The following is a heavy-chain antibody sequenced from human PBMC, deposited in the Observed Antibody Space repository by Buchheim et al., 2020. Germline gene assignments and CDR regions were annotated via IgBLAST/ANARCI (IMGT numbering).Heavy chain of an antibody. J-gene: IGHJ6*02. CDR3: ARDSARIVGATSHYYYYGMDV. Sequence: EVQLVESGGGLVQPGGSLRLSCAASGFTFSSYWMSWVRQAPGKGLEWAANIKQDGSEKYYVDSVKGRFTISRDNAKNSLYLQMNSLRAEDTAVYYCARDSARIVGATSHYYYYGMDVWGQGTT. CDR2: IKQDGSEK. CDR1: GFTFSSYW. D-gene: IGHD1-26*01. V-gene: IGHV3-7*01.